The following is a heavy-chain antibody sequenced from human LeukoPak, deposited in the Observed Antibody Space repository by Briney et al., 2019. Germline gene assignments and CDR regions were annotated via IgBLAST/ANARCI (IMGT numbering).Heavy chain of an antibody. D-gene: IGHD2-2*01. Sequence: SETLSLTCTVSGGSISSGSYYWSWIRQPAGKGLEWIGRIYTSGSTNYNPSLKSRVTISVDTSKNQFSLKLSSVTAADTAVYYCARHRGDIVVVPAAYDAFDIWGQGTMVTVSS. J-gene: IGHJ3*02. V-gene: IGHV4-61*02. CDR2: IYTSGST. CDR1: GGSISSGSYY. CDR3: ARHRGDIVVVPAAYDAFDI.